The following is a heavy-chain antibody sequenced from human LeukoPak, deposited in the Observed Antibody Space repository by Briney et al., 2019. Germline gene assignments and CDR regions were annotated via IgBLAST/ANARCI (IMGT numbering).Heavy chain of an antibody. CDR2: ICYSGST. CDR1: GGSISSYY. V-gene: IGHV4-59*08. D-gene: IGHD3-3*01. Sequence: SETLSLTCTVSGGSISSYYWSWIRQPPGKGLEWIGYICYSGSTNYNPSLKSRVTISVDTSKNQFSLKLSSVTAADTAVYYCARTRLRITIFGVVIIDDAFDIWGQGTMVTVSS. J-gene: IGHJ3*02. CDR3: ARTRLRITIFGVVIIDDAFDI.